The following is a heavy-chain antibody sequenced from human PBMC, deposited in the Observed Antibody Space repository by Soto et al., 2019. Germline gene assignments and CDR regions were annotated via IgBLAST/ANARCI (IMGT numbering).Heavy chain of an antibody. Sequence: EVQLVESGGGLVQPGGSLRLSCAASGFTFSDHWIHWVRQGPGEGLVWVSRIKGDGSITNYADSVKGRFTNSRDNAKNTVYLQINSLRVEDTALYYCARGLRGAYGMDVWGQGTTVTVSS. CDR2: IKGDGSIT. CDR1: GFTFSDHW. D-gene: IGHD2-21*01. J-gene: IGHJ6*02. V-gene: IGHV3-74*01. CDR3: ARGLRGAYGMDV.